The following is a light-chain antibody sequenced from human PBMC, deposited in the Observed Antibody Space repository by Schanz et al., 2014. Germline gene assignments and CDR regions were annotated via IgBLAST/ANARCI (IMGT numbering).Light chain of an antibody. CDR2: EVS. Sequence: QSALTQPPSASGSPGQSVTISCTGTSSDVGGYNFVSWYQQHPGKAPKLMIYEVSNRPSGVPDRFSGSKSATSASLAITGLQAEDEGDYYCHSYDSFLSAVVFGGGTKLTVL. CDR1: SSDVGGYNF. CDR3: HSYDSFLSAVV. J-gene: IGLJ2*01. V-gene: IGLV2-8*01.